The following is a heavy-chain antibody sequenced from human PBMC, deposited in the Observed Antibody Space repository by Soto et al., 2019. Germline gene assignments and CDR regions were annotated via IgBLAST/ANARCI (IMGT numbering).Heavy chain of an antibody. CDR1: GGTFSSYA. CDR3: ARDRTGRYSSSWSRAGYYYGMDV. CDR2: IIPIFGTA. Sequence: GASVEVSCKXSGGTFSSYAISWVRQAPGQGLEWMGGIIPIFGTANYAQKFQGRVTITADESTSTAYMELSSLRSEDTAVYYCARDRTGRYSSSWSRAGYYYGMDVWGQGTTVTVSS. D-gene: IGHD6-13*01. V-gene: IGHV1-69*13. J-gene: IGHJ6*02.